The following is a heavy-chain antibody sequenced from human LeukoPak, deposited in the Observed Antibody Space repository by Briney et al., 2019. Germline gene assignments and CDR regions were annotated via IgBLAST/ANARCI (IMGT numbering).Heavy chain of an antibody. Sequence: PSETLSLTCAVYGGSFSGYYWSWIRQPPGKGLEWIGYIYYSGSTNYNPSLKSRVTISVDTSKNQFSLKLSSVTAADTAVYYCARADGIVGATVWFDPWGQGTLVTVSS. D-gene: IGHD1-26*01. CDR2: IYYSGST. V-gene: IGHV4-59*01. CDR3: ARADGIVGATVWFDP. CDR1: GGSFSGYY. J-gene: IGHJ5*02.